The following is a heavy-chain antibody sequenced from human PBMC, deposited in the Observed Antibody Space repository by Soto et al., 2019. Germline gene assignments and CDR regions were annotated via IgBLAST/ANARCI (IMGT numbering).Heavy chain of an antibody. CDR2: ISGSGGST. CDR1: GFTFSSYA. Sequence: GGSLRLSCAASGFTFSSYAMSWVRQAPGKGLEWVSAISGSGGSTYYADSVKGRLTISRDNSKNTLYLQMNSLRAEDTAVYYCAKGANRYYYDSSGEDVGFSPVSYFDYWGQGTLVTVSS. D-gene: IGHD3-22*01. V-gene: IGHV3-23*01. J-gene: IGHJ4*02. CDR3: AKGANRYYYDSSGEDVGFSPVSYFDY.